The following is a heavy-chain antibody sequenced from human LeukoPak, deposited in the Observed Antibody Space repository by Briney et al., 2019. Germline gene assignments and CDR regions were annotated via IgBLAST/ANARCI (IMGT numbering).Heavy chain of an antibody. D-gene: IGHD2-15*01. CDR1: GYTFTSYD. V-gene: IGHV1-8*01. CDR3: ARQTRYCSGGSCYPGAFDI. J-gene: IGHJ3*02. Sequence: GASVKVSCKASGYTFTSYDINWVRQATGQGLEWMGWMNPNSGNTGYAQKFQGRVTMTRNTSISTAYMELSSLRSEDTAVYYCARQTRYCSGGSCYPGAFDIWGQGTMVTVSS. CDR2: MNPNSGNT.